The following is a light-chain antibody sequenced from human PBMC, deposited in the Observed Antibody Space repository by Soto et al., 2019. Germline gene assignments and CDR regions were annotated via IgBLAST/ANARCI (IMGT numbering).Light chain of an antibody. J-gene: IGKJ4*01. V-gene: IGKV3-20*01. CDR2: DAS. Sequence: GWTQSPRTLSWCPGERATLSCRASQTVRNNYLAWYQQKPGQAPRLLIYDASSRATGIPDRFSGGGSGTDFTLTISGLESEDFPVYYCQQFSSYPLTFGGGTKVDIK. CDR3: QQFSSYPLT. CDR1: QTVRNNY.